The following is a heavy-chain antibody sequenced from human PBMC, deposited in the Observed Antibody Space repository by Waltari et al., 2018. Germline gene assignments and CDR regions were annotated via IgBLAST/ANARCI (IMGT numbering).Heavy chain of an antibody. CDR1: GYSFTEYW. D-gene: IGHD2-2*01. CDR3: ARPPVPAATTDFDY. J-gene: IGHJ4*02. CDR2: IFPRDSDT. Sequence: EVQLVQSGAEVKKPGESLKIYCTGSGYSFTEYWTVWVPQMPGKGLEWTGIIFPRDSDTRYSPSFQGQVTIAADKSISTAYLQWSSLKASDTAMYYCARPPVPAATTDFDYWGQGTLVTVSS. V-gene: IGHV5-51*01.